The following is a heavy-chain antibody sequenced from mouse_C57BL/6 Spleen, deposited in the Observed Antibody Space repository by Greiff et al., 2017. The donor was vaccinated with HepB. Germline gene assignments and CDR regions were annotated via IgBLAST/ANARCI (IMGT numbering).Heavy chain of an antibody. D-gene: IGHD1-1*01. CDR2: INPNNGGT. Sequence: VQLQQSGPELVKPGASVKISCKASGYTFTDYYMNWVKQSHGKSLEWIGDINPNNGGTSYNQKFKGKATLTVDKSSSTAYMELRSLTSEDSAVYYCASGPGSSYVYWGQGTTLTVSS. J-gene: IGHJ2*01. CDR1: GYTFTDYY. CDR3: ASGPGSSYVY. V-gene: IGHV1-26*01.